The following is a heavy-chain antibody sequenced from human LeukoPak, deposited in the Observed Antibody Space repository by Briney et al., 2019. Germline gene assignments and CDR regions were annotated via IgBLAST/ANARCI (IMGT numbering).Heavy chain of an antibody. D-gene: IGHD6-19*01. J-gene: IGHJ4*02. CDR3: AKTTVGYSSGRYPGWPADC. CDR2: ICGSGGCT. V-gene: IGHV3-23*01. CDR1: GFTFNTYA. Sequence: PGGSLRLSCEASGFTFNTYAIYWVSQAPGKGLEWVSGICGSGGCTYYADSVEGRSTISRDNSKNTVYLQMNSLTADDTAVYYCAKTTVGYSSGRYPGWPADCWGQGTLVTVSS.